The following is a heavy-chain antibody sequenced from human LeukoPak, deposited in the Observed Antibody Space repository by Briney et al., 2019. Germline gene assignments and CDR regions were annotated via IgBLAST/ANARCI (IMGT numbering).Heavy chain of an antibody. CDR3: AKAVKHYYDSSGYLGY. V-gene: IGHV3-74*01. J-gene: IGHJ4*02. Sequence: PGGSLRLSCATSGFTFSSYWMHWVRQAPGKGLVWVSRINSDGSSTSYADSVKGRFTISRDNAKNTLYLQMNSLRAEDTAVYYCAKAVKHYYDSSGYLGYWGQGTLVTVST. CDR1: GFTFSSYW. D-gene: IGHD3-22*01. CDR2: INSDGSST.